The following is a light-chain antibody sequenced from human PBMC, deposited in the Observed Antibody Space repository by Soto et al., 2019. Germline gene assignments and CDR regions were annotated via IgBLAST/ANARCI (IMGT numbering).Light chain of an antibody. CDR3: QQYGSSIT. Sequence: EMVLTQSPATLSLSPGERATLSCRASQSVSSNLAWYQQKPGQAPRLLIYGTSSRATGIPDRFSGSGSGTDFTLTISRLEPEDFAVFYCQQYGSSITFGQGTRLEIK. V-gene: IGKV3-20*01. J-gene: IGKJ5*01. CDR2: GTS. CDR1: QSVSSN.